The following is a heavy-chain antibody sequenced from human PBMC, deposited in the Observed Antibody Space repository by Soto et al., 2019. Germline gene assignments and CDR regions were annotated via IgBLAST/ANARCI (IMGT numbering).Heavy chain of an antibody. J-gene: IGHJ4*02. CDR1: GFTFSSYG. D-gene: IGHD3-10*01. CDR2: ISYDGSNK. Sequence: QVQLVESGGGVVQPGRSLRLSCAASGFTFSSYGMHWVRQAPGKGLEWVAVISYDGSNKYYEDSVKGRFTISRDNSKNTLYLQMNSLRAEDTAVYYCAKDSRGGGRFDYWGKGTLVTGST. CDR3: AKDSRGGGRFDY. V-gene: IGHV3-30*18.